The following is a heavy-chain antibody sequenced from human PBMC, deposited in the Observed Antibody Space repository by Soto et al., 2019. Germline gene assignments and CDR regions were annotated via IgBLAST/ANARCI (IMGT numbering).Heavy chain of an antibody. V-gene: IGHV2-5*02. D-gene: IGHD3-22*01. CDR3: AKGFFEPYDTSGYAYFDT. J-gene: IGHJ5*02. CDR2: LYWDDDE. Sequence: QITLKESGPSLVKPRQTLTLTCTFSGFSLSTRGVGVGWIRQPPGKVLEWLALLYWDDDERYSPSLKSRLAMTKDTSKTQVVLTMTNMDPVDTATYYCAKGFFEPYDTSGYAYFDTWGQGTLVTVSS. CDR1: GFSLSTRGVG.